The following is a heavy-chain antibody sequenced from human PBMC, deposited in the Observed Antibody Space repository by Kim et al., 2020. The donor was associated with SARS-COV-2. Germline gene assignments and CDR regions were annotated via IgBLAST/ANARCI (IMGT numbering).Heavy chain of an antibody. D-gene: IGHD2-21*01. V-gene: IGHV4-38-2*02. Sequence: SETLSLTCSVSGYSISGGYYWVWIRQSPGMRLEWIGRIFHSGSTQYNPSLASRVTISVDTARNQFSLRLSSVTAADTALYFCARADSSWRIGHHKMDVWGPGIAVTVSS. J-gene: IGHJ6*02. CDR1: GYSISGGYY. CDR3: ARADSSWRIGHHKMDV. CDR2: IFHSGST.